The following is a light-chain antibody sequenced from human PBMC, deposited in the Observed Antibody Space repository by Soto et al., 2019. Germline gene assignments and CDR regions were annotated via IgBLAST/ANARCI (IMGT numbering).Light chain of an antibody. Sequence: QAVVTQEPSLTVSPGGTVTLTCGNNTGAVTSGHYPYWFQQKPGQAPRTLIYDTSNKHSWTPARFSGSLLGGKAALTLAGAQPEDEADYYCLLYYSGLVVFGGGTKLTVL. J-gene: IGLJ2*01. CDR1: TGAVTSGHY. V-gene: IGLV7-46*01. CDR2: DTS. CDR3: LLYYSGLVV.